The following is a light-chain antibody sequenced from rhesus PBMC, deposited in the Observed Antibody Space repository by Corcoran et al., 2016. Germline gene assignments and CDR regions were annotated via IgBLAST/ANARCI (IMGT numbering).Light chain of an antibody. V-gene: IGKV1-22*01. Sequence: DIQMTQSPSSLSASVGDTVTITCRASQSISSGLAWDQQKPGKAPKPLIYKASRLQSGVPSRFSGIGSGTDFTLTISSLQPEDFATYYCLQYSSSPYSFGQGTKVGIK. J-gene: IGKJ2*01. CDR3: LQYSSSPYS. CDR2: KAS. CDR1: QSISSG.